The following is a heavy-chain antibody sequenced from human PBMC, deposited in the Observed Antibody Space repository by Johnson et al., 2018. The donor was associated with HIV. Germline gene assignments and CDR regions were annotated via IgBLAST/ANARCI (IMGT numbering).Heavy chain of an antibody. CDR3: AGGRIGAFDI. CDR1: GFTFSSYA. D-gene: IGHD2-15*01. J-gene: IGHJ3*02. Sequence: QVQLVESGGGVVQPGRSLRLSCAASGFTFSSYAMHWVRQAPGKGLEWVAVISYDGSNKYYADSVKGRFTISRDNSKNKLYLQMNSLRAEETAVYYCAGGRIGAFDIWGQGTMVTVSS. V-gene: IGHV3-30*04. CDR2: ISYDGSNK.